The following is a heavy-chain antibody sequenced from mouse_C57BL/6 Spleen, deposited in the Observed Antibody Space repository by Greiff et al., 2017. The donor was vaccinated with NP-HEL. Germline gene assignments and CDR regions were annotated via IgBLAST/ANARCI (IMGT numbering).Heavy chain of an antibody. J-gene: IGHJ4*01. CDR3: ARSYYGSRGDY. D-gene: IGHD1-1*01. CDR2: IYPGSGST. V-gene: IGHV1-55*01. Sequence: QVQLKQPGAELVKPGASVKMSCKASGYTFTSYWITWVKQRPGQGLEWIGDIYPGSGSTNYNEKFKSKATLTVDTSSSTAYMQLSSLTSEDSAVYYCARSYYGSRGDYWGQGTSVTVSS. CDR1: GYTFTSYW.